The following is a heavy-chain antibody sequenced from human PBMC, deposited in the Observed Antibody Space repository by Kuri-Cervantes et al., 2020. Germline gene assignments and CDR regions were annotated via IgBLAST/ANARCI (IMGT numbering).Heavy chain of an antibody. CDR2: IYHSGST. J-gene: IGHJ1*01. CDR1: GGSISSSNW. CDR3: ARGKGLYGSGSYYGAWLWH. Sequence: SETLSLTCAVSGGSISSSNWWSWVRQPPGKGLEWIGEIYHSGSTNYNPSLKSRVTISVDTSKNQFSLKLSSVTAADTAVYYCARGKGLYGSGSYYGAWLWHWGQGTLVTVSS. V-gene: IGHV4-4*02. D-gene: IGHD3-10*01.